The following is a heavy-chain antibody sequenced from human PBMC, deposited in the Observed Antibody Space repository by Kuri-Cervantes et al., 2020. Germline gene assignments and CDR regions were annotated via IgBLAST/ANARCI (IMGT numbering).Heavy chain of an antibody. J-gene: IGHJ4*02. CDR3: AKELYYYDSSGYYPFDY. D-gene: IGHD3-22*01. Sequence: ETLSLTCAASGFTFSSYGMHWVRQAPGKGLEWVSAISGSGGSTYYADSVKGRFTISRDNSKNTLYLQMNSLRAEDKAVYYCAKELYYYDSSGYYPFDYWGQGTLVTVSS. V-gene: IGHV3-23*01. CDR2: ISGSGGST. CDR1: GFTFSSYG.